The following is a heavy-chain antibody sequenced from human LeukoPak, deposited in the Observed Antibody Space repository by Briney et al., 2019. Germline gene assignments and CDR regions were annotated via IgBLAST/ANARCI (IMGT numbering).Heavy chain of an antibody. CDR2: ISTGGSRP. D-gene: IGHD2-15*01. CDR3: VRDGQGSTPLDY. CDR1: GFTFSSHW. Sequence: GGSLRLSCAASGFTFSSHWMHWVRQAPGKGLEWVSGISTGGSRPRYADSVNGRFTISRDNAKNTLYLQMNSLRAEDTAVYFCVRDGQGSTPLDYWGQGTLVTVSS. V-gene: IGHV3-74*01. J-gene: IGHJ4*02.